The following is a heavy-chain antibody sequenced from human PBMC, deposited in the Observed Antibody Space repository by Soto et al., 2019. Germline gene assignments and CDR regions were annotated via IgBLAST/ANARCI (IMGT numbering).Heavy chain of an antibody. CDR2: IGSGSSTK. J-gene: IGHJ3*01. D-gene: IGHD3-22*01. V-gene: IGHV3-48*01. CDR3: ARDQLYYNDISGRPLNAFDV. Sequence: GSLRLSCAASGFTLSNLAMSWVRQAPGKGLEWVSYIGSGSSTKFYADSVKGRFTISRDNAKNSLYLQMNSLRAEDTAVYYCARDQLYYNDISGRPLNAFDVWGQGTMVTVSS. CDR1: GFTLSNLA.